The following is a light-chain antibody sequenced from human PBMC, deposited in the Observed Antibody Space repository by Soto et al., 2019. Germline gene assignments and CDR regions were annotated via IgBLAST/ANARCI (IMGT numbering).Light chain of an antibody. Sequence: EIVMTQSPATLSVSPGERATLSCRASQSVNNNLAWYQQKPGQAPRLLIYDASTRATGIPARFSGSVSGSDFTLTISSLQSEDFAIYYCQQYNNWWTFGQGTKVEIK. V-gene: IGKV3-15*01. J-gene: IGKJ1*01. CDR1: QSVNNN. CDR3: QQYNNWWT. CDR2: DAS.